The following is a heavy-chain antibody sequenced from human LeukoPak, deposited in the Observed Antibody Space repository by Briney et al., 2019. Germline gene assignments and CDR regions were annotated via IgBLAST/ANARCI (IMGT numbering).Heavy chain of an antibody. D-gene: IGHD2-15*01. CDR3: ARDDGCSGGSCYSNS. CDR1: GFTFSSYG. CDR2: IKQDGSEK. J-gene: IGHJ4*02. V-gene: IGHV3-7*05. Sequence: GGSLRLSCAASGFTFSSYGMHWVRQAPGKGLEWVANIKQDGSEKYYVDYVKGRFTISRDNAKNSLYLQMNSLRAEDTAVYYCARDDGCSGGSCYSNSWGQGTLVTVSS.